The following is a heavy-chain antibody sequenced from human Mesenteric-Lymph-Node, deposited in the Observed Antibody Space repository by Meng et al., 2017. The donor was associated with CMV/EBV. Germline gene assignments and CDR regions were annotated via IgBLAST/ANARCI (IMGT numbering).Heavy chain of an antibody. V-gene: IGHV3-30*03. CDR3: ARGDYYDSSGYAPGWFDP. J-gene: IGHJ5*02. D-gene: IGHD3-22*01. CDR2: ISYDGSNK. Sequence: GGSLRLSCTVSGGSISSYYWSWIRQPPGKGLEWVAVISYDGSNKYYADSVKGRFTISRDNSKNTLYLQMNSLRAEDTAVYYCARGDYYDSSGYAPGWFDPWGQGTLVTVSS. CDR1: GGSISSYY.